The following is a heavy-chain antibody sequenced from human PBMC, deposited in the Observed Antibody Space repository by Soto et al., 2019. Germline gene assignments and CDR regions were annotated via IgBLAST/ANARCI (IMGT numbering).Heavy chain of an antibody. D-gene: IGHD3-10*01. V-gene: IGHV3-7*01. CDR2: IKQDGSEK. CDR1: GFTFSSYW. Sequence: GGSLRLSCAASGFTFSSYWMSWVRQAPGKGLEWVANIKQDGSEKYYVDSVKGRFTISRDNAKNSLYLQMNSLRAEDTAVYYCAGPYGSGSYYYYYYGMDVWGQGTTVTVSS. CDR3: AGPYGSGSYYYYYYGMDV. J-gene: IGHJ6*02.